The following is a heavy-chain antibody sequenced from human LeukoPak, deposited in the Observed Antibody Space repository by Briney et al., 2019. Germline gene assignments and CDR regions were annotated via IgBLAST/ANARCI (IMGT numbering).Heavy chain of an antibody. CDR2: IYPGDSDT. D-gene: IGHD3-22*01. V-gene: IGHV5-51*01. J-gene: IGHJ3*01. CDR3: ARPNITSYYDSRGYDAFDV. Sequence: GESLKISCKGSGYRFSTYWIAWVRQMPGKGLEWMGIIYPGDSDTRYSPSFQGQVTISADKSVNTAYLQWNSLKASDTAMYYCARPNITSYYDSRGYDAFDVWGQGTMVTVYS. CDR1: GYRFSTYW.